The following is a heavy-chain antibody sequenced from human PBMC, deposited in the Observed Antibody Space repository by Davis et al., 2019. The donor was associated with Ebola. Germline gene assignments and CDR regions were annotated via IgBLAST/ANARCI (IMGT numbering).Heavy chain of an antibody. CDR2: INDDGSNT. V-gene: IGHV3-74*01. CDR1: GSTFSSYN. Sequence: PGGSLRLSCAASGSTFSSYNMHWVRQAPGKGLVWVSRINDDGSNTRYGDSVKGRFTISRDNAKNTLYLQMNSLRVEDTAIYYCARDLDWVVYDYWGQGTLVTVSS. CDR3: ARDLDWVVYDY. D-gene: IGHD1-1*01. J-gene: IGHJ4*02.